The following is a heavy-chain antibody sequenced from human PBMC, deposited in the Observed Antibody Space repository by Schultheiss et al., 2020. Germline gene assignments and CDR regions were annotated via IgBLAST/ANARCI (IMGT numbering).Heavy chain of an antibody. V-gene: IGHV1-3*01. CDR1: GYTFTSYA. CDR3: ARAGVEDGYNW. J-gene: IGHJ4*02. CDR2: INAGNGNT. D-gene: IGHD5-24*01. Sequence: ASVKVSFKASGYTFTSYAMHWVRQAPGQRLEWMGWINAGNGNTKYSQKFQGRVTITRDTSASTAYMELSSLRSEDTAVYYCARAGVEDGYNWWGQGTLVTVSS.